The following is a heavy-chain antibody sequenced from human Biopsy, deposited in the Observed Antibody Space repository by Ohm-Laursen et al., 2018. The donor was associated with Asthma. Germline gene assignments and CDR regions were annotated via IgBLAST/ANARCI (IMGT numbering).Heavy chain of an antibody. Sequence: SLRLSCTASGFSFNSYGMHWVCQAPGKGLEWVAVMSFDGRQTYYADSVKGRFTISRDNSKNTLYLQMNSLRAEDTAVYYCAREGGDYLSGYYYYYGMDVWGQGTTVTVSS. CDR1: GFSFNSYG. CDR2: MSFDGRQT. V-gene: IGHV3-30*03. J-gene: IGHJ6*02. D-gene: IGHD4-17*01. CDR3: AREGGDYLSGYYYYYGMDV.